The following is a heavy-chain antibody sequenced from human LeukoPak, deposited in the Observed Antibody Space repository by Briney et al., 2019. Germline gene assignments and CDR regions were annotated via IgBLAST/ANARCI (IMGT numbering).Heavy chain of an antibody. J-gene: IGHJ4*02. CDR1: GFTVSSNY. CDR3: ARDSAADTAID. Sequence: GGSLRLSCAASGFTVSSNYMSWVRQAPGKGLEWVSVIYSGGSTYYADSGKGRFTISRDNSKNTLYLQMNSLRAEDTAVYYCARDSAADTAIDWGQGTLVTVSS. D-gene: IGHD5-18*01. V-gene: IGHV3-53*01. CDR2: IYSGGST.